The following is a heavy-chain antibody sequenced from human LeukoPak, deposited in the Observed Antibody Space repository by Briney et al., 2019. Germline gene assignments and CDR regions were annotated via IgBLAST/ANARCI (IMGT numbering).Heavy chain of an antibody. V-gene: IGHV3-23*01. Sequence: GGSLRLSCAASGFTFSGYTMTWVRQAPGKGLQWVSAISGSDGATYYADSVRGRFTISRDNSKNTLYLQMNSLRAEDTAVYYCAKVGTTVVTPGLYFDYWGQGTLVTVSS. D-gene: IGHD4-23*01. CDR3: AKVGTTVVTPGLYFDY. CDR2: ISGSDGAT. CDR1: GFTFSGYT. J-gene: IGHJ4*02.